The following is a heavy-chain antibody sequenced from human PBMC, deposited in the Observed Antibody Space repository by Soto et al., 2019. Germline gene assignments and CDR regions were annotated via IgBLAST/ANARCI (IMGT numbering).Heavy chain of an antibody. CDR3: ARAWTATAGWANWFDR. D-gene: IGHD2-21*02. CDR2: LHYSGST. Sequence: QVQLQESGPGLVEPSQTLSLTCTVSGGSISGEGYYWSWIRQYSGRGLEWIGYLHYSGSTYSNPSLKCRVTFSVDTSKTQFFLKLTSVTAADTAVYYCARAWTATAGWANWFDRWGQGTLVTVSS. CDR1: GGSISGEGYY. V-gene: IGHV4-31*03. J-gene: IGHJ5*02.